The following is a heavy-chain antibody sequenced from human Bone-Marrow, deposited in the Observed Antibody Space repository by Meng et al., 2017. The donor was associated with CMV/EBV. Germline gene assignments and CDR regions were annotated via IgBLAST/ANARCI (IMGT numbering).Heavy chain of an antibody. CDR1: GFTFTSSA. J-gene: IGHJ4*02. V-gene: IGHV1-58*01. D-gene: IGHD3-10*01. CDR3: AACYCGSGSYHSTSYYFDC. CDR2: IVVGSGNT. Sequence: SVKVSCKAPGFTFTSSAVQWVRQARGQRLEWIGWIVVGSGNTNYAQKFQERVTITRDMSTSTAYMELSSLRSEDTAVYYCAACYCGSGSYHSTSYYFDCWGQGTLVTFSS.